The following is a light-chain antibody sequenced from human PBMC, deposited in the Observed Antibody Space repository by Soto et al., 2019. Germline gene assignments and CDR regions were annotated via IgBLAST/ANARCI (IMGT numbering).Light chain of an antibody. Sequence: DIQMTQSPSTLSASVGDRVTITCRASQNLNSWLAWYQKKPGKAPKLLIYKASSLESGVPSRFSGRGFGTEFTLTIESLQSDDSATYYCQQYIAYPHTFGGGTKVEI. CDR1: QNLNSW. J-gene: IGKJ4*01. CDR2: KAS. V-gene: IGKV1-5*03. CDR3: QQYIAYPHT.